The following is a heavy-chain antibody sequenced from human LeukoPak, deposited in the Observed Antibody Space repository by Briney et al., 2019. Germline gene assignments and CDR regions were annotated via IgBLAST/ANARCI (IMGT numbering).Heavy chain of an antibody. CDR1: GYTFTGYY. Sequence: GASVKVSCKASGYTFTGYYMHWARQAPGQGLEWMGWINPNSGGTNYAQKFQGRVTMTRDTSISTAYMELSRLRSDDTAVYYCASIYDFWSGYPMDYWGQGTLVTVSS. V-gene: IGHV1-2*02. D-gene: IGHD3-3*01. J-gene: IGHJ4*02. CDR3: ASIYDFWSGYPMDY. CDR2: INPNSGGT.